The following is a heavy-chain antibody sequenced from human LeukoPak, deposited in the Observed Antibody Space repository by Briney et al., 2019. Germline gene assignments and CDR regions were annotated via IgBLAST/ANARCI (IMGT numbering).Heavy chain of an antibody. D-gene: IGHD5-18*01. Sequence: GESLKISCKGSGFSFTSYWIAWVRQLPGKGLEWMGIIYPGDSDTRYSPSFQGQVTISADKSISTAYLQWSSLKASDTAMYYCARRAMVESFDPWGQGTLVTVSS. CDR1: GFSFTSYW. V-gene: IGHV5-51*01. CDR2: IYPGDSDT. J-gene: IGHJ5*02. CDR3: ARRAMVESFDP.